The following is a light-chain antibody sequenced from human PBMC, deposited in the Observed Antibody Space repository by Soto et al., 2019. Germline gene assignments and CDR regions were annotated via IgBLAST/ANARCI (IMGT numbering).Light chain of an antibody. CDR1: SRDVGAYNY. CDR3: CSYAGTFTWV. Sequence: QSVLSQPRSMSESPGQSVTISCSGTSRDVGAYNYVSWYQHHPGKAPKLMIYDVTRRPSGVPDRFSGSKSGNTASLTISGLQTEDEADYYCCSYAGTFTWVFGTGTKVTVL. V-gene: IGLV2-11*01. J-gene: IGLJ1*01. CDR2: DVT.